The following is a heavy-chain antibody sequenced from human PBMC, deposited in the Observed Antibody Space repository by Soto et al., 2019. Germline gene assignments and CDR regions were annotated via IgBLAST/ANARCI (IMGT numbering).Heavy chain of an antibody. CDR3: ARERVSGTYRFDY. V-gene: IGHV4-4*07. J-gene: IGHJ4*02. D-gene: IGHD3-16*02. CDR2: IHDTGRT. CDR1: GDSLSTYY. Sequence: SETLSLTCTVSGDSLSTYYWSWIRQPAGERLEWIGRIHDTGRTNYNPSLKSRVTMSVDTSKNQFSLRVNSVTAADTAVYYCARERVSGTYRFDYWGQGTLVTVSS.